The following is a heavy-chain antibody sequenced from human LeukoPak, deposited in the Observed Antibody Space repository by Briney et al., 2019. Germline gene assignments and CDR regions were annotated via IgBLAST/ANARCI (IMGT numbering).Heavy chain of an antibody. CDR1: GGSFSGYY. Sequence: SETLSLTCAVYGGSFSGYYWSWIRQPAGKGLEWIGRIYTSGSTNYNPSLKSRVTMSVDTSKNQFSLKLSSVTAADTAVYYCASGGSWLYDYWGQGTLVTVSS. J-gene: IGHJ4*02. D-gene: IGHD3-22*01. V-gene: IGHV4-59*10. CDR2: IYTSGST. CDR3: ASGGSWLYDY.